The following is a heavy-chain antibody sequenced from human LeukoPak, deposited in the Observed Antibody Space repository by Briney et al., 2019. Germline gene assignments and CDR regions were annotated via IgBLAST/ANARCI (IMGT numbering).Heavy chain of an antibody. CDR3: ARERKLYVVVPAAREFDY. CDR2: IYYSGGT. CDR1: GGSISSSSYY. V-gene: IGHV4-39*02. J-gene: IGHJ4*02. Sequence: SETLSLTCTVSGGSISSSSYYWGWIRQPPGKGLEGIGSIYYSGGTYYNPSLKSRVTISLYTSKNQFSLKLSSVTAADTAVYYCARERKLYVVVPAAREFDYWGQGTLVTVSS. D-gene: IGHD2-2*01.